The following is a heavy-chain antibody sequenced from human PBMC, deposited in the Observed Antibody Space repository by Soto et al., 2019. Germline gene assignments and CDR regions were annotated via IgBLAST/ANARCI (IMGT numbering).Heavy chain of an antibody. J-gene: IGHJ6*02. D-gene: IGHD6-13*01. CDR2: IKQDGSEK. CDR3: ARDRSSWYWYYYGMDV. CDR1: GFTFSSYW. V-gene: IGHV3-7*05. Sequence: GGSLRLSCAASGFTFSSYWMSWVRQAPGKGLEWVANIKQDGSEKYYVDSVKGRFTISRDNAKNSLYLQMNSLRAEDTAVYYCARDRSSWYWYYYGMDVWGQGTTVTVSS.